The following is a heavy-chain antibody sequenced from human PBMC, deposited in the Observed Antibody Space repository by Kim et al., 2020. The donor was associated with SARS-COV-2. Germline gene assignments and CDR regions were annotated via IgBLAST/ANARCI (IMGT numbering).Heavy chain of an antibody. CDR1: GGSFSGYY. V-gene: IGHV4-34*01. CDR2: INHSGST. CDR3: ARRRGSGSHNLYYYYYGMDV. D-gene: IGHD3-10*01. J-gene: IGHJ6*02. Sequence: SETLSLTCAVYGGSFSGYYWSWIRQPPGKGLEWIGEINHSGSTNYNPSLKSRVTISVDTSKNQFSLKLSSVTAAYTAVYYCARRRGSGSHNLYYYYYGMDVGGQGTTVTVAS.